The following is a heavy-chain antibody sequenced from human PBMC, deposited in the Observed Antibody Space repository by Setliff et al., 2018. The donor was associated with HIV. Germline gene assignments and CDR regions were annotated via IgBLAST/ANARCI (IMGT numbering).Heavy chain of an antibody. Sequence: GGSLRLSCAASGFTFNNYWMNWVRQVQGKGLVWVARISPDGRSTTHADAVKGRSTISRDTSKNTLYLQMNSLRAEDTALYYCAKDIIPAGLFHDLWGQGTLVTVSS. J-gene: IGHJ5*02. D-gene: IGHD2-2*01. V-gene: IGHV3-74*01. CDR2: ISPDGRST. CDR1: GFTFNNYW. CDR3: AKDIIPAGLFHDL.